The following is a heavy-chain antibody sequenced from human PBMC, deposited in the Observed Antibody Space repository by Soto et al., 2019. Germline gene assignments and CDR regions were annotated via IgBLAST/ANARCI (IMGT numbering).Heavy chain of an antibody. D-gene: IGHD2-8*01. V-gene: IGHV4-59*01. CDR1: GGSISSYY. Sequence: ASETLSLTCAVSGGSISSYYWSWIRQPPGKGLEWIGYIYYSGSTNYNPSLKSRVTISVDTSKNQFSLKLSSVTAADTAVYYCARGSLMVYAIIPWFDPWGQGTLVTVSS. CDR2: IYYSGST. J-gene: IGHJ5*02. CDR3: ARGSLMVYAIIPWFDP.